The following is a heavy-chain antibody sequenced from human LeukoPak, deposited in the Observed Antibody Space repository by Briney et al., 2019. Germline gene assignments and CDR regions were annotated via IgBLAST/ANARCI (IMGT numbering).Heavy chain of an antibody. CDR3: ASGGRGWPNWSAP. V-gene: IGHV4-30-4*01. D-gene: IGHD1-14*01. CDR2: IYYSGST. J-gene: IGHJ5*02. CDR1: GGSISSGDYY. Sequence: SETLSLTCTVSGGSISSGDYYWSCIRQPPGKGLEWIVYIYYSGSTYYNPSLKSRVTISVDTSKNQFSLKLSSVTAADTAVYYCASGGRGWPNWSAPCSQRTLVTVSS.